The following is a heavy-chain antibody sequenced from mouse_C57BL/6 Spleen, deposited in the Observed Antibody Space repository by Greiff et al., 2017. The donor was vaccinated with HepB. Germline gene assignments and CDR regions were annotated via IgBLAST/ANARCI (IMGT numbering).Heavy chain of an antibody. D-gene: IGHD2-3*01. Sequence: VQLKESGPVLVKPGPSVKISCKASGFTFTDYYMHWVKQSHGKSLEWIGLVYPYNGGTSYNQKFKGKATLTVDTSSSTAYMELNSLTSEDSAVYYCARSPDGYYVYFDVWGTGTTATVSS. CDR1: GFTFTDYY. V-gene: IGHV1-36*01. CDR3: ARSPDGYYVYFDV. J-gene: IGHJ1*03. CDR2: VYPYNGGT.